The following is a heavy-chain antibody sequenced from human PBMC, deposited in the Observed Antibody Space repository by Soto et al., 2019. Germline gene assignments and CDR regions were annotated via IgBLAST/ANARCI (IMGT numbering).Heavy chain of an antibody. CDR2: IYYSGST. CDR1: GGSVSSGSYY. D-gene: IGHD3-10*01. J-gene: IGHJ4*02. V-gene: IGHV4-61*01. Sequence: QVQLQESGPGLVKPSETLSLTCTVSGGSVSSGSYYWSWIRQPPGKGLEWIGYIYYSGSTNYNPSLKSRVTISVDTSKNQFSLKLSSVTAADTAVYYCARDGGAVLWFDYWGQGTLVTVSS. CDR3: ARDGGAVLWFDY.